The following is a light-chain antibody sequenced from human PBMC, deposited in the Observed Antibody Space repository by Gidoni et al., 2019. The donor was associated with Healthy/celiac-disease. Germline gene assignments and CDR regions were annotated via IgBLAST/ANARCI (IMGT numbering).Light chain of an antibody. CDR1: QSVLYSSNNKNY. Sequence: DIVMSEYPDSLAVSLGERATINCKSSQSVLYSSNNKNYLAWYQQKPGQPPNLLIYWASTRESGVPDRFSGSGSGTDFTLTISSLQAEDVAVYYCQQYYSTPLTFXGXTKVEIK. CDR2: WAS. CDR3: QQYYSTPLT. V-gene: IGKV4-1*01. J-gene: IGKJ4*01.